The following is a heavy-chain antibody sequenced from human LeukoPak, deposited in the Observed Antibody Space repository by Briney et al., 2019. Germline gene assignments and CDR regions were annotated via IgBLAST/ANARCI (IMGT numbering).Heavy chain of an antibody. V-gene: IGHV1-69*04. CDR2: IIPILGIA. D-gene: IGHD6-19*01. CDR1: GYTFTSYD. CDR3: ARTTAVAGPLDY. J-gene: IGHJ4*02. Sequence: SVKVSCKASGYTFTSYDISWVRQAPGQGLEWMGRIIPILGIANYAQKFQGRVTITADKSTSTAYMELSSLRSEDTAVYYCARTTAVAGPLDYWGQGTLVTVSS.